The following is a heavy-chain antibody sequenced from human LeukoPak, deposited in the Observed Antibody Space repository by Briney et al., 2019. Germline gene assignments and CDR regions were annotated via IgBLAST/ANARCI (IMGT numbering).Heavy chain of an antibody. CDR3: ARDLGVMVRAFDI. Sequence: SETLSLTCTVSGGSISSGVYYWSWIRQDPGKGLEWIGYIYYSGITYYNPSLKSRVTISVDTSKNQISLKLSSVTAADTAVYYCARDLGVMVRAFDIWGQGTMVTVSS. CDR1: GGSISSGVYY. CDR2: IYYSGIT. V-gene: IGHV4-61*08. D-gene: IGHD5-18*01. J-gene: IGHJ3*02.